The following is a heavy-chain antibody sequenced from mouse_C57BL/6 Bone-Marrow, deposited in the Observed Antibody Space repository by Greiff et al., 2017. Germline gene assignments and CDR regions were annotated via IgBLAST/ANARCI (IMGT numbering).Heavy chain of an antibody. Sequence: EVKLVESGGGLVKPGGSLKLSCAASGFTFSDYGMHWVRQAPEKGLEWVAYISSGSSTIYYADTVKGRFTISSDNAKNTLFLQMTSLRSEDTAMYYCARPGITTVDYWGQGTTLTVSS. CDR3: ARPGITTVDY. J-gene: IGHJ2*01. CDR2: ISSGSSTI. D-gene: IGHD1-1*01. CDR1: GFTFSDYG. V-gene: IGHV5-17*01.